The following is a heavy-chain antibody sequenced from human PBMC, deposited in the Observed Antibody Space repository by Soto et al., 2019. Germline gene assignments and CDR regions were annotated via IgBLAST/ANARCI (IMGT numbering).Heavy chain of an antibody. CDR3: ARSTPYSSSWYYYYGMDV. J-gene: IGHJ6*02. Sequence: SETLSLSCTVSGGSISSYYWSWIRQPPRKGLEWIGYIYYSGSTNYNPSLKSRVTISVDTSKNQFSLKLSSVTAADTAVYYCARSTPYSSSWYYYYGMDVWGQGTTVTVSS. CDR1: GGSISSYY. CDR2: IYYSGST. V-gene: IGHV4-59*01. D-gene: IGHD6-13*01.